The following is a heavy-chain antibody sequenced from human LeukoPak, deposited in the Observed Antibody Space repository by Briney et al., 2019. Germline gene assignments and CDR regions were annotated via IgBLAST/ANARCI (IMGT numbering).Heavy chain of an antibody. Sequence: SETLSLTCTVSGYSISSGYYWGWIRQPPGKGLEWIGSIYHSGRTFYNPSLKSRVTISVDTSKNQFSLKLTSVTAADTAVYYCARDGGDTAVDYWGQGTLVTVSS. CDR2: IYHSGRT. CDR3: ARDGGDTAVDY. D-gene: IGHD5-18*01. J-gene: IGHJ4*02. V-gene: IGHV4-38-2*02. CDR1: GYSISSGYY.